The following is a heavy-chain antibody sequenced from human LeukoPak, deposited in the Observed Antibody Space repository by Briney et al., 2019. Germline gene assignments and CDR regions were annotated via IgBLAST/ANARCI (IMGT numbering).Heavy chain of an antibody. CDR3: ARGPEYYDFWSGYSNFDY. CDR1: GYTSTSYY. CDR2: INPSGGST. D-gene: IGHD3-3*01. J-gene: IGHJ4*02. V-gene: IGHV1-46*01. Sequence: ASVKVSCKASGYTSTSYYMHWVRQAPGQGLEWMGIINPSGGSTSYAQKFQGRVTMTRDTSTSTVYMELSSLRSEDTAVYYCARGPEYYDFWSGYSNFDYWGQGTLVTVSS.